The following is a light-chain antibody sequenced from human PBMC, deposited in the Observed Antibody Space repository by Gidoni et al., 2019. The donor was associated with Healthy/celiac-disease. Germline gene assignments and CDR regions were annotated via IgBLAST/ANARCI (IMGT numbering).Light chain of an antibody. J-gene: IGLJ2*01. Sequence: QPRSVSGSPGQSVTISCTGTSSDVGGFNYVSWYQQHPGKAPKPMLYDVSKRPSGVPDRFSCSKSGNTASLTISGLQAEDEADYYCCSYAGSYTGVFGGGTNLPVL. V-gene: IGLV2-11*01. CDR3: CSYAGSYTGV. CDR1: SSDVGGFNY. CDR2: DVS.